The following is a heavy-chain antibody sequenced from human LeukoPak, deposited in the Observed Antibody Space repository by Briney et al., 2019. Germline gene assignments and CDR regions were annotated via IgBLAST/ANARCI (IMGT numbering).Heavy chain of an antibody. D-gene: IGHD1-1*01. CDR3: ARNNWNSRTQRWFYFDN. V-gene: IGHV3-33*01. Sequence: GGSLRLSCAASGFTFNIHGMHWVRQAPGKGLERVAIIWHDGSNKYYTDSVKGRFTISRDNSENTVYLQMNSLRAEDTAVYYCARNNWNSRTQRWFYFDNWGQGTLVTVSS. CDR1: GFTFNIHG. CDR2: IWHDGSNK. J-gene: IGHJ4*02.